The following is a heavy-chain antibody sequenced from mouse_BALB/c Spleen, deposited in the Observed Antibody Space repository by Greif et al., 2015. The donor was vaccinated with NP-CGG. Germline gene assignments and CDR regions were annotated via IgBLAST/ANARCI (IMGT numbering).Heavy chain of an antibody. CDR2: VSSGSSTI. D-gene: IGHD2-1*01. V-gene: IGHV5-17*02. Sequence: EVQLVESGGGLVQPGGSRKLSCAASGFTFSSFGMHWVRQAPEKGLEWVAYVSSGSSTIYYADTVKGRFTISRDNPKNXLFLQMTSLRSEDTAMYYCARYGNYAMDYWGQGTSVTVSS. CDR3: ARYGNYAMDY. J-gene: IGHJ4*01. CDR1: GFTFSSFG.